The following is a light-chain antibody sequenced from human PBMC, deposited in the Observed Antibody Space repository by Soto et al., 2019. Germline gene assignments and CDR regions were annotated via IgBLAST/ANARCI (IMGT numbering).Light chain of an antibody. CDR2: GTS. Sequence: EIVLTHSSGTLSLSPGEGATLSCRASQSVSYIYLAWYQQKPGQAPRLLMYGTSNRATGIPDRFSGSGSGTDFTLTISNLEPEDFAVYYCQQFGLSPRTFGQGTKVEIK. V-gene: IGKV3-20*01. J-gene: IGKJ1*01. CDR1: QSVSYIY. CDR3: QQFGLSPRT.